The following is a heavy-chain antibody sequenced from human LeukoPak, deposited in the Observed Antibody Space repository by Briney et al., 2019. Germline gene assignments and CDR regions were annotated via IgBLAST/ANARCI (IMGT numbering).Heavy chain of an antibody. CDR3: ARDGAWDLGYCSSTSCYRGAFDI. CDR2: ISSSGSTI. V-gene: IGHV3-11*04. Sequence: LSLTCTVSGGSISSYYWSWIRQAPGKGLEWVSYISSSGSTIYYADSVKGRFTISRDNAKNSLYLQMNSLRAEDTAVYYCARDGAWDLGYCSSTSCYRGAFDIWGQGTMVTVSS. D-gene: IGHD2-2*01. J-gene: IGHJ3*02. CDR1: GGSISSYY.